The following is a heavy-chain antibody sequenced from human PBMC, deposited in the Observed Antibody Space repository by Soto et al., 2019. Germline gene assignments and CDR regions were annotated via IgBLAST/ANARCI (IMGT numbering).Heavy chain of an antibody. J-gene: IGHJ4*02. CDR3: ATSAVGPAGELIGPFDY. CDR2: INASKCNT. V-gene: IGHV1-3*05. CDR1: GYTFTAYA. Sequence: QVQLVQSGAEEKKPGASVKVSCKASGYTFTAYAMHWVRQAPGQRLEWMGWINASKCNTRYSQKFQTRVTITSDTSASTTHIEKRSLRIEDTSVHYCATSAVGPAGELIGPFDYRGLGNLVAVTS. D-gene: IGHD3-16*02.